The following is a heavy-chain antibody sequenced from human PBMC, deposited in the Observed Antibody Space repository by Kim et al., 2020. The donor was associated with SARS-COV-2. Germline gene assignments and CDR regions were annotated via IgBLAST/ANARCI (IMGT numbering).Heavy chain of an antibody. D-gene: IGHD3-3*01. CDR3: AREAGITIFGVSPLGYDSMDV. Sequence: GGSLRLSCSASGFTFSSYEMNWVRQAPGKGLEWVSYISSSGSTIYYADSVKGRFTISRDNAKNSLYLQMNSLRAEDTAVYYCAREAGITIFGVSPLGYDSMDVWGQGTTVTVSS. CDR1: GFTFSSYE. V-gene: IGHV3-48*03. CDR2: ISSSGSTI. J-gene: IGHJ6*02.